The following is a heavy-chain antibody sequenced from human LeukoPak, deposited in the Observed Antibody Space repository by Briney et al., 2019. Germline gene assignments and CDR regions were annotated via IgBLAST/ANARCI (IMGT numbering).Heavy chain of an antibody. CDR3: ARGPVPDY. CDR1: GGPFSGYY. CDR2: INHSGST. Sequence: SETLSLTCAVYGGPFSGYYWSCIRQPPGRVLEGIGEINHSGSTNYNPSLKIRVTISVDTSKNQFSLKLSSVTAADTAVYYCARGPVPDYWGQGTLVTVSS. V-gene: IGHV4-34*01. J-gene: IGHJ4*02.